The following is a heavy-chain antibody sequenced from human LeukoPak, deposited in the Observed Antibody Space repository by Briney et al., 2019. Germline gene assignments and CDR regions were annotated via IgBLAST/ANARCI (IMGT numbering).Heavy chain of an antibody. V-gene: IGHV3-48*01. J-gene: IGHJ4*02. Sequence: GGSLRLSCAASGFIFSSHGMDWVRQAPGKGLEWVSGISPSGDITYCADSVKGRFTISRDNAKNSLYLQMNSLRAEDTAVYYCARDRLHYYDSSGYYYRLWGQGTLVTVS. CDR2: ISPSGDIT. CDR3: ARDRLHYYDSSGYYYRL. CDR1: GFIFSSHG. D-gene: IGHD3-22*01.